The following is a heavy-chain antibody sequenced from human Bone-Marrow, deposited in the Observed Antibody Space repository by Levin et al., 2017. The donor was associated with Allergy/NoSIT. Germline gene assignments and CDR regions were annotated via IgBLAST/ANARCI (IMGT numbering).Heavy chain of an antibody. D-gene: IGHD3-22*01. J-gene: IGHJ4*02. CDR2: ISGSGGST. CDR3: AKGGYSGYDLLGDYYDSSGYLDY. V-gene: IGHV3-23*01. CDR1: GFTFSSYA. Sequence: SGGSLRLSCAASGFTFSSYAMSWVRQAPGKGLEWVSAISGSGGSTYYADSVKGRFTISRDNSKNTLYLQMNSLRAEDTAVYYCAKGGYSGYDLLGDYYDSSGYLDYWGQGTLVTVSS.